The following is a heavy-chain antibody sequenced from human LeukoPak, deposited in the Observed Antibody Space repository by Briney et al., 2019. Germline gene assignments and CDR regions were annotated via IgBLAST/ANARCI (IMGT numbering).Heavy chain of an antibody. Sequence: GGSLRLSCVASGFNFNDHTMHWVRHPPGKGLEWVGLITWDGRTTYYADSLKGQFTISRDNSRNSLFLQIHGLKNEDSGLYYCAKEGTGHDDIPEYYFDYWGRGTVVTVS. CDR2: ITWDGRTT. J-gene: IGHJ4*02. CDR3: AKEGTGHDDIPEYYFDY. CDR1: GFNFNDHT. D-gene: IGHD5-12*01. V-gene: IGHV3-43*01.